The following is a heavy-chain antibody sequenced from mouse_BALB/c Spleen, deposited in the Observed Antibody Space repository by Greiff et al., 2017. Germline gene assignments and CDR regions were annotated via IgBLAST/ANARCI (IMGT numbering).Heavy chain of an antibody. D-gene: IGHD1-1*01. V-gene: IGHV3-2*02. CDR1: GYSITSDYA. J-gene: IGHJ3*01. CDR2: ISYSGST. CDR3: AREGSWIAY. Sequence: VQLQQSGPGLVKPSQSLSLTCTVTGYSITSDYAWNWIRQFPGNKLEWMGYISYSGSTSYNPSLKSRISITRDTSKNQFFLQLNSVTTEDTATYYCAREGSWIAYWGQGTLVTVSA.